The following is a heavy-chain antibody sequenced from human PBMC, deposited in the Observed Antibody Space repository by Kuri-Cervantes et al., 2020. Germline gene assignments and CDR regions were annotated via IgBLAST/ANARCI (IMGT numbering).Heavy chain of an antibody. J-gene: IGHJ6*02. D-gene: IGHD6-19*01. V-gene: IGHV3-30*18. CDR2: ISYDGSNK. CDR3: AKSGLEQWLPFWDYYYYYGMDV. Sequence: GESLKISCAASGFTFSGYGMHWVRQAPGKGLEWVAVISYDGSNKYYADSVKGRFTISRDNSKNTLYLQMNSLRAEDTAVYYCAKSGLEQWLPFWDYYYYYGMDVWGQGTTVTVSS. CDR1: GFTFSGYG.